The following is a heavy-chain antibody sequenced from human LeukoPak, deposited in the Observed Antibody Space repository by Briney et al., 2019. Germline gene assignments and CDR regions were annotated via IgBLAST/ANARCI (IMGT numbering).Heavy chain of an antibody. CDR3: ARDGKAKNDY. V-gene: IGHV3-23*01. CDR1: GFTFSSYS. D-gene: IGHD1-26*01. J-gene: IGHJ4*02. Sequence: GGSLRLSCAASGFTFSSYSMSWVRQAPGKGLEWVSAIGDSGGSTNYADSVKGRFTISRDNSKNTLYLQMGSLRPEDTAVYYCARDGKAKNDYWGQGTLVTVST. CDR2: IGDSGGST.